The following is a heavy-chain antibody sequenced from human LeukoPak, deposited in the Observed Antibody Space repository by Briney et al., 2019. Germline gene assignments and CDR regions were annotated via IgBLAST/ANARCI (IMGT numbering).Heavy chain of an antibody. V-gene: IGHV4-4*07. CDR2: IYTSGST. J-gene: IGHJ6*03. D-gene: IGHD1-26*01. Sequence: SETLSLTCTVSGGFISSYYWCWNRQPAGKGLEWIGRIYTSGSTSYNPSIKGRVTMSADKSKNQFSLRLSSVTAADTAVYYCARSPTPGGSYLLGSYYYMDVWGKGTTVTVSS. CDR3: ARSPTPGGSYLLGSYYYMDV. CDR1: GGFISSYY.